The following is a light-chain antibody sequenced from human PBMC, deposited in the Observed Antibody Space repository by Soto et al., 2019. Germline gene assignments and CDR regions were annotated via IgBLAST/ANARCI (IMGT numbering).Light chain of an antibody. J-gene: IGLJ1*01. CDR1: SSDVGSYNL. Sequence: QSALTQPASVSGSPGQSITISCTGTSSDVGSYNLVSWYQQHPGKAPKLMIYEGSNRPSGVSNRFSGSKSGNTASLTISGLQAEDEADYYCCSYAVSSTYVFGTGTKLTVL. CDR2: EGS. CDR3: CSYAVSSTYV. V-gene: IGLV2-23*01.